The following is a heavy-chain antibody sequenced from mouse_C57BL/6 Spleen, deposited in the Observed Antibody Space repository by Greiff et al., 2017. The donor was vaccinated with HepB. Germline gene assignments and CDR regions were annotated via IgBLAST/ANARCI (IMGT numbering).Heavy chain of an antibody. D-gene: IGHD1-1*01. Sequence: VQLQQPGAELVKPGASVKMSCKASGYTFTSYWITWVKQRPGQGLEWIGDIYPGSGSTNYNEKFKSKATLTVDTSSSTAYMQLSSLTSEDSAVYYCARSPITTVVHFDYWGQGTTLTVSS. CDR2: IYPGSGST. CDR1: GYTFTSYW. J-gene: IGHJ2*01. CDR3: ARSPITTVVHFDY. V-gene: IGHV1-55*01.